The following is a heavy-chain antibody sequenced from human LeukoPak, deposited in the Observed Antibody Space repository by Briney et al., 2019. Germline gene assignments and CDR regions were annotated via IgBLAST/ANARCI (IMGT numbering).Heavy chain of an antibody. CDR1: GRYFSGYS. CDR2: IIHSGST. Sequence: SETLSLTCAVYGRYFSGYSWSWIRQSPGKGLEWIADIIHSGSTNYNSSLKSRVTISLDTSKNQFSLNLTSVYAGDTAVYYCAICLTELGTAYYYYMDVWGKGTTVIVSS. J-gene: IGHJ6*03. CDR3: AICLTELGTAYYYYMDV. V-gene: IGHV4-34*12. D-gene: IGHD7-27*01.